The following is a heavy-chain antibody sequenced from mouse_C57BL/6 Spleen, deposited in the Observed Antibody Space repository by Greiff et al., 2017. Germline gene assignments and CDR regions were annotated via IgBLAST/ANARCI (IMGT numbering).Heavy chain of an antibody. CDR1: GFTFSDYY. D-gene: IGHD2-4*01. CDR3: ARDDYDGGGYFDY. CDR2: INYDGSST. J-gene: IGHJ2*01. V-gene: IGHV5-16*01. Sequence: EVMLVESEGGLVQPGSSMKLSCTASGFTFSDYYMAWVRQVPEKGLEWVANINYDGSSTYYLDSLKSRFIISRDNAKNILYLQMSSLKSEDTATYYCARDDYDGGGYFDYWGQGTTLTVSS.